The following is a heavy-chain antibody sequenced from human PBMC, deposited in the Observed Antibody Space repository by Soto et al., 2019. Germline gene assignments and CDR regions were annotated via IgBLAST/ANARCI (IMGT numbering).Heavy chain of an antibody. D-gene: IGHD3-10*01. CDR1: GGSISSSSYY. Sequence: PSETLSLTCTVSGGSISSSSYYWGWIRQPPGKGLEWIGSIYYSGSTYYNPSLKSRVTISVDTSKNQFSLKLSSVTAEDTAIYYCAKKVNSGPGSQYFDFWGQGTLVTVSS. CDR2: IYYSGST. V-gene: IGHV4-39*07. CDR3: AKKVNSGPGSQYFDF. J-gene: IGHJ4*02.